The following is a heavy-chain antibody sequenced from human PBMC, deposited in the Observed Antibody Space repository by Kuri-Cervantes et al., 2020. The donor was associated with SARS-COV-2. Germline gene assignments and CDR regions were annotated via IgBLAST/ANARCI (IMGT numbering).Heavy chain of an antibody. D-gene: IGHD1-26*01. J-gene: IGHJ4*02. CDR3: PIHSGTYPWAFDY. V-gene: IGHV4-4*07. Sequence: GSLRLSCTVSGGSIRSYSWTWILQPAGKGLAWIGRVSASGSTTYNPSLKSRITMSVDTSKNQFSLKLSSVTAADPAVYYCPIHSGTYPWAFDYWGQGTLVTVSS. CDR2: VSASGST. CDR1: GGSIRSYS.